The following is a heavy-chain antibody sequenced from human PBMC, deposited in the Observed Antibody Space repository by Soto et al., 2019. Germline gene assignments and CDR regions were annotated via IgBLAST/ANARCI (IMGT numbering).Heavy chain of an antibody. J-gene: IGHJ4*02. CDR3: ASPVFLTRIAAAGEPLDY. V-gene: IGHV4-59*01. CDR2: IYYSGST. D-gene: IGHD6-13*01. Sequence: SETLSLTCTVSGGSISSYYWSWIQQPPGKGLEWIGYIYYSGSTNYNPSLKSRVTISVDTSKNQFSLKLSSVTAADTAVYYCASPVFLTRIAAAGEPLDYWGQGTLVTVSS. CDR1: GGSISSYY.